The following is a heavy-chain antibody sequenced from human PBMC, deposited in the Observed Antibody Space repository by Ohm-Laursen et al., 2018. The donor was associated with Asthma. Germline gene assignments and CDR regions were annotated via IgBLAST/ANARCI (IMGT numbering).Heavy chain of an antibody. D-gene: IGHD3-9*01. CDR2: TYYRSKWYN. J-gene: IGHJ6*02. Sequence: QTLSLTCAISGDSVSSNSAAWNWIRQSPSRGLEWLGRTYYRSKWYNDYAVSVKSRITINPDTSKNQFSLQLNSVTPEDTAVYYYARGSYDILTGNYYYGMDVWGQGTTVTVSS. CDR3: ARGSYDILTGNYYYGMDV. CDR1: GDSVSSNSAA. V-gene: IGHV6-1*01.